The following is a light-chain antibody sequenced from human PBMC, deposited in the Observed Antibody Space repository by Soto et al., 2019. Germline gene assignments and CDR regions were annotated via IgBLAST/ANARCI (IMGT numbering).Light chain of an antibody. CDR2: EVR. CDR3: SAYTARSTLV. J-gene: IGLJ3*02. CDR1: MRDVGAYNF. V-gene: IGLV2-14*01. Sequence: QSALTQPASVSGSAGQSITISCSGTMRDVGAYNFVSWYQQHPGTAPKLIIYEVRNRPSGISSWFSGSRSGNTASLTISGLQPEDEGDYYCSAYTARSTLVFGGGTKLTVL.